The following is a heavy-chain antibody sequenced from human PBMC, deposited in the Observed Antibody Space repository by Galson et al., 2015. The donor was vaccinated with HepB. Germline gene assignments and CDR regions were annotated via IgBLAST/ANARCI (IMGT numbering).Heavy chain of an antibody. J-gene: IGHJ3*02. D-gene: IGHD5-12*01. CDR3: AIDSGYDADAFDI. Sequence: SLRLSCAASGFTFSSYSMNWVRQVPGKGLEWVSSISSSSSYIYYADSVKGRFTISRDNAKNSLYLQMNSLRAEDTAVYYCAIDSGYDADAFDIWGQGTMVTVSS. CDR1: GFTFSSYS. V-gene: IGHV3-21*01. CDR2: ISSSSSYI.